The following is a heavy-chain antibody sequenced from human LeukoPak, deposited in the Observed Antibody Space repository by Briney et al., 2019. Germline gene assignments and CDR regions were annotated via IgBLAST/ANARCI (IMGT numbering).Heavy chain of an antibody. CDR1: GGTFSSYA. V-gene: IGHV1-69*04. D-gene: IGHD6-13*01. Sequence: SVKVSCKASGGTFSSYAISWVRQAPGQGLEWMGRIIPILGIANYAQKFQGRVTITADKSTSTAYMELSSLRSEDTAVYYCARDSRIFAAAGAAGPQLRAFDIWGQGTMVTVSS. CDR3: ARDSRIFAAAGAAGPQLRAFDI. J-gene: IGHJ3*02. CDR2: IIPILGIA.